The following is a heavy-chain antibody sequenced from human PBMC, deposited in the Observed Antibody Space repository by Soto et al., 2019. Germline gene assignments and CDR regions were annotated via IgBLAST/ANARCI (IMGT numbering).Heavy chain of an antibody. V-gene: IGHV4-59*01. CDR1: GGSISSYY. CDR3: ARGARFGELLYYYYGMDV. D-gene: IGHD3-10*01. J-gene: IGHJ6*02. CDR2: IYYSGST. Sequence: SETLSLTCTVSGGSISSYYWSWIRQPPGKGLEWIGYIYYSGSTNYNPSLKSRVTISVDTSKNQFSLKLSSVTATDTAVYYCARGARFGELLYYYYGMDVWGQGTTVTVS.